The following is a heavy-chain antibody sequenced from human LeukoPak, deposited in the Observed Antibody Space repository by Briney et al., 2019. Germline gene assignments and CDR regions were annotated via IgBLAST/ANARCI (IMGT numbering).Heavy chain of an antibody. CDR2: INHSGST. D-gene: IGHD2-15*01. CDR3: ARGRRRSGYCSGGSCFNYYYYMDV. J-gene: IGHJ6*03. Sequence: SETVSLTCAVYGGSFSGYYWSWIRQPPGKGLDWIGEINHSGSTNYNPSLKSRVTISVDTSKNQFSLKRSSVTAADTAVYYCARGRRRSGYCSGGSCFNYYYYMDVWGKGTTVTVSS. CDR1: GGSFSGYY. V-gene: IGHV4-34*01.